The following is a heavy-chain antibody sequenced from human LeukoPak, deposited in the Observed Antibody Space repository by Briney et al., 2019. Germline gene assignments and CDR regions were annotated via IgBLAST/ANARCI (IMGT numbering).Heavy chain of an antibody. Sequence: GAPVKVSCKASGYTFTNYSLTWVRQAPGQGLEWMGWISSYNGKTHYAQSVQGRVTMTTDTSTSTAYMELRSLRSDDTAVYYCARIGNFLPSYFDYWGQGALVTVSS. J-gene: IGHJ4*02. CDR2: ISSYNGKT. CDR1: GYTFTNYS. CDR3: ARIGNFLPSYFDY. D-gene: IGHD1-7*01. V-gene: IGHV1-18*01.